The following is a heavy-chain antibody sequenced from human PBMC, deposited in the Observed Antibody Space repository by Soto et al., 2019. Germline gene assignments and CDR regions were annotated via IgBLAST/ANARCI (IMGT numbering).Heavy chain of an antibody. V-gene: IGHV1-18*01. CDR2: IIGYNGKT. D-gene: IGHD3-3*01. Sequence: ASVKVSCKASGGTFSSYAISWVRQAPGQGLEWMGGIIGYNGKTNYAQKFRGRVTMTTDTSTSTAYMELRSLRSDDTAVYYCARVVRAGEFLEWLLSPSYYYYGMDVWGQGTTVTVSS. J-gene: IGHJ6*02. CDR1: GGTFSSYA. CDR3: ARVVRAGEFLEWLLSPSYYYYGMDV.